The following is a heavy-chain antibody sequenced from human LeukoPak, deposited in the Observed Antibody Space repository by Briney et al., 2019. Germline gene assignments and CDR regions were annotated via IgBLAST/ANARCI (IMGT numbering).Heavy chain of an antibody. CDR3: ARNVPAARKDMGYYYYYGMDV. Sequence: SETLSLTCTVSGGSISSYYWSWIRQPPGKGLEWIGYIYYGGSTNYNPSLKSRVTISVDTSKNQFSLKLSSVTAADTAVYYCARNVPAARKDMGYYYYYGMDVWGQGTTVTVSS. J-gene: IGHJ6*02. CDR2: IYYGGST. V-gene: IGHV4-59*01. CDR1: GGSISSYY. D-gene: IGHD2-2*01.